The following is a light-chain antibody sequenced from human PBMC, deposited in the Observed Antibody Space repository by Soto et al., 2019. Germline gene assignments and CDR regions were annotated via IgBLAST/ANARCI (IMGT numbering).Light chain of an antibody. V-gene: IGLV2-14*01. Sequence: QSALTQPTSVSGSPGQSITISCTGTNSDVGSYNYVSWYQQHPGKAPKVIIYDVSNRPSGVSDRFSASKSGNTASQTISGLQAEDEADYYCNSYTRTTVLRIFGGGTKLTVL. CDR3: NSYTRTTVLRI. J-gene: IGLJ2*01. CDR1: NSDVGSYNY. CDR2: DVS.